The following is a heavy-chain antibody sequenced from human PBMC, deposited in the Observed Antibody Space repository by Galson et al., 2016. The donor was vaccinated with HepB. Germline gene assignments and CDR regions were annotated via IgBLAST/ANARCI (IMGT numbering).Heavy chain of an antibody. J-gene: IGHJ4*02. V-gene: IGHV3-30*18. D-gene: IGHD2-21*01. CDR3: AKDPRHQSVGDVGYFDY. Sequence: SLRLSCASSGFFFSTYGMHWVRQAPRKGLEWVAVISYDGSDKYYADYVKGRVTISRDNSRNKLYLQMNSLRAEDTAVYYCAKDPRHQSVGDVGYFDYWGQGTLVTVSS. CDR1: GFFFSTYG. CDR2: ISYDGSDK.